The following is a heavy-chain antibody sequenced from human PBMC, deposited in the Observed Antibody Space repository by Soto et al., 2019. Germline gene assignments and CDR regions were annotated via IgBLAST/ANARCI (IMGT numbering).Heavy chain of an antibody. CDR2: IIPILGTA. D-gene: IGHD1-20*01. CDR3: ARGITGTVTYYYGLDV. Sequence: QVQLVQSGAEVKKPGSSMKVSCKASGGTFSSYAISWVRQAPGQGLEWMGGIIPILGTADYAQKFHGRVTITADESTSTAYMELSSLRSEDTAVYYCARGITGTVTYYYGLDVWGQGTTVTVSS. V-gene: IGHV1-69*11. J-gene: IGHJ6*02. CDR1: GGTFSSYA.